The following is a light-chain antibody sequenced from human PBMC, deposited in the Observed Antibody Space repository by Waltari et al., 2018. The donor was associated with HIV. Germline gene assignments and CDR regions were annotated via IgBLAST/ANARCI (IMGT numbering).Light chain of an antibody. CDR1: SSSVGSYNH. CDR2: EVS. V-gene: IGLV2-14*01. J-gene: IGLJ3*02. Sequence: QSALTQPASMSGSPGQSITISCTGTSSSVGSYNHVPWSQQHPDKAPKLMIYEVSNRPSGVSNRFSGSKSDNTASLTISGLQAEDEADYYCSSYRSSSTPLWVFGGGTKLTVL. CDR3: SSYRSSSTPLWV.